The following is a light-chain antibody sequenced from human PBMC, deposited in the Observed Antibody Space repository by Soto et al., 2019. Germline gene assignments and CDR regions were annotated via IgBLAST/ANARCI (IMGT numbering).Light chain of an antibody. V-gene: IGKV1-5*03. CDR1: QSIGDW. CDR2: KAS. CDR3: QQYNSYSA. J-gene: IGKJ1*01. Sequence: DIQMTQSPSTLSASVGDRVTITCRASQSIGDWLAWYQQKPGKAPKLLIYKASSLESGVPSRFSGSGSGTEFTLTISSLQPDDFATYYCQQYNSYSAFGQGTKVEIK.